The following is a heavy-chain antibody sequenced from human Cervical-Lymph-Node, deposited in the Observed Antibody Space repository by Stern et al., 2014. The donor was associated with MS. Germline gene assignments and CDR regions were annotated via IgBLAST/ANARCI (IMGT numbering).Heavy chain of an antibody. Sequence: EVQLVESGGGLVQPGGSLRLSCAASGFTFSSYSMNWVRQAPGKGLEWVSYISSSSSTISYADSVKGRFTISRDNAKNSLYLQMNSLRAEDTAVYYCARDVFYYYDSSGYYYAQGYNWFDPWGQGTLVTVSS. J-gene: IGHJ5*02. CDR1: GFTFSSYS. CDR2: ISSSSSTI. D-gene: IGHD3-22*01. V-gene: IGHV3-48*01. CDR3: ARDVFYYYDSSGYYYAQGYNWFDP.